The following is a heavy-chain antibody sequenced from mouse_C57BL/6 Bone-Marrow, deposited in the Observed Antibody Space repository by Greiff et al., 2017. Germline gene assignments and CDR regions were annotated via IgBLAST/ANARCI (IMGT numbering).Heavy chain of an antibody. J-gene: IGHJ4*01. V-gene: IGHV1-54*01. Sequence: VQLQQSGAELVRPGTSVKVSCKASGYAFTNYLIEWVKQRPGQGLEWIGVINPGSGSTYYNEKFKGKATLTVDTSSSTAYMVLISLTSDDSAVYFCARWRWLPPHYYSMDYWGQGTSLTVSS. CDR3: ARWRWLPPHYYSMDY. CDR1: GYAFTNYL. D-gene: IGHD2-3*01. CDR2: INPGSGST.